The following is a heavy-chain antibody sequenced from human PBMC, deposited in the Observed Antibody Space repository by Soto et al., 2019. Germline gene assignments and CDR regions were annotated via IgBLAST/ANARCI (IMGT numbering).Heavy chain of an antibody. V-gene: IGHV1-18*01. J-gene: IGHJ6*02. Sequence: GXSVKVSFKASCYTFTSYGISWVRQAHGQGLEWMGWISAYNGNTNYAQKLQGRVTMTTDTSTSTAYMELRSLRSDDTAVYYCARDTPSVTKDYYYGMDVWGQGTTVTVSS. CDR3: ARDTPSVTKDYYYGMDV. D-gene: IGHD4-4*01. CDR1: CYTFTSYG. CDR2: ISAYNGNT.